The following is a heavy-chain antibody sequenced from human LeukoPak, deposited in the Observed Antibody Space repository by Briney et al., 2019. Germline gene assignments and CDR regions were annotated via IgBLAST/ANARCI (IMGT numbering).Heavy chain of an antibody. J-gene: IGHJ4*02. CDR1: GFTFSSYS. D-gene: IGHD6-19*01. V-gene: IGHV3-21*01. CDR3: ASFPIAVPFDY. CDR2: ISSSSSYI. Sequence: GGSLRLSCAASGFTFSSYSMNWVRQAPGEGLEWVSSISSSSSYIYYADSVKGRFTISRDNAKNSLYLQMNSLRAEDTAVYYCASFPIAVPFDYWGQGTLVTVSS.